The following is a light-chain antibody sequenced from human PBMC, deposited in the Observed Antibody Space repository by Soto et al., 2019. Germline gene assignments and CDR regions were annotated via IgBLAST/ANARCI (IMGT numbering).Light chain of an antibody. J-gene: IGKJ4*01. V-gene: IGKV3-20*01. CDR2: GAS. CDR3: QQYGSSPLT. CDR1: QSVSSSY. Sequence: EIVLTQSPGTLSLSPGERATLSCRASQSVSSSYLAWYQQKPGQAPRLLIYGASSRATGIPDRFSGRGSGTDFTLTISTLEPEDLAVYYCQQYGSSPLTCGGGTKVEIK.